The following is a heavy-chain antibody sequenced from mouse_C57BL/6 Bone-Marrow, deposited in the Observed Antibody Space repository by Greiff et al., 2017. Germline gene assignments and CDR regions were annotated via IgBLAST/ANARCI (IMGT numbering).Heavy chain of an antibody. CDR3: ARGDYYGSSYAWFAY. V-gene: IGHV1-69*01. CDR1: GYTFTSYW. D-gene: IGHD1-1*01. CDR2: IDPSDSYT. J-gene: IGHJ3*01. Sequence: QVQLQQPGAELVMPGASVKLSCKASGYTFTSYWMHWVKQRPGQGLEWIGEIDPSDSYTNYNQKFKGKSTLTVDKSSSTVYMQLSSLTSEDSAVYYCARGDYYGSSYAWFAYWVQGTLVTVSA.